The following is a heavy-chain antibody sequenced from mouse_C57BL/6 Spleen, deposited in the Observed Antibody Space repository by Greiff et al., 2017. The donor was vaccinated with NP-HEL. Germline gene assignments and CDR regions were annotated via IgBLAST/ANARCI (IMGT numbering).Heavy chain of an antibody. CDR1: GYAFSSSW. CDR2: IYPGDGDT. J-gene: IGHJ4*01. V-gene: IGHV1-82*01. D-gene: IGHD1-1*01. CDR3: AARGDYGSSYGAMDY. Sequence: QVQLKQSGPELVKPGASVKISCKASGYAFSSSWMNWVKQRPGKGLEWIGRIYPGDGDTNYNGKFKGKATLTADKSSSTAYMQLSSLTSEDSAVYFCAARGDYGSSYGAMDYWGQGTSVTVSS.